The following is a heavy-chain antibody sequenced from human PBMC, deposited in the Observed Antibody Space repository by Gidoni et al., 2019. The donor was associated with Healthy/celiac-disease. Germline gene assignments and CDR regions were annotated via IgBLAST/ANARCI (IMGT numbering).Heavy chain of an antibody. V-gene: IGHV3-33*01. CDR2: IWYDGSNK. Sequence: VQLVESGGGVVQPGSSLRLSLAASGFTFRSYGMHWVRQVPGKGLEWVAVIWYDGSNKYYADSVKGRFTISRDNSKNTLYLQMNSLRAEDTAVYYCAREGSSNLDYWGQGTLVTVSS. J-gene: IGHJ4*02. CDR1: GFTFRSYG. D-gene: IGHD1-26*01. CDR3: AREGSSNLDY.